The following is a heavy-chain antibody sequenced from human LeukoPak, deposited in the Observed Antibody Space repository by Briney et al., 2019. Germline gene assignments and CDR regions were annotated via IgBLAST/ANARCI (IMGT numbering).Heavy chain of an antibody. J-gene: IGHJ4*02. D-gene: IGHD6-13*01. CDR1: GFTVSSNY. Sequence: GGSLRLSCAASGFTVSSNYMSWVRQAPGKGLEWVSVIYSGGSTYYADSVKGRFTISRDNSKNTLYLQMNSLRAEDTALYYCARDPGAAALVWFDYWGQGTLVTVSS. V-gene: IGHV3-66*01. CDR3: ARDPGAAALVWFDY. CDR2: IYSGGST.